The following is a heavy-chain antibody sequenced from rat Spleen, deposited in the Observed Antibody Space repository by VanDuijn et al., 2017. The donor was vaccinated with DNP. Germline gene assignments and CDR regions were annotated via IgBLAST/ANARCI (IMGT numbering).Heavy chain of an antibody. D-gene: IGHD1-11*01. V-gene: IGHV5-7*01. CDR2: ISYDGSRT. J-gene: IGHJ2*01. CDR1: GFTFSDYY. Sequence: EVQLVESGGGLVQPGRSLKLSCVASGFTFSDYYMAWVRQAPKKGLEWVATISYDGSRTYYRDSVKGRFTISRDNATSTLYLQMDSLRSEDTATYYCATHDAYGPPMDAWRQGVMVTVSS. CDR3: ATHDAYGPPMDA.